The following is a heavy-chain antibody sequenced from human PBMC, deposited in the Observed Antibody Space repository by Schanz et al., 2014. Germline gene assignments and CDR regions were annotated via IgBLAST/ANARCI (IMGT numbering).Heavy chain of an antibody. D-gene: IGHD2-15*01. CDR2: ISRDGTTS. Sequence: QVQLVESGGGLVKPGGSLRLSCAASGFIFNDYYMNWIRQAPGKGLEWLSYISRDGTTSYYADSVKGRFTISRDNSKNTLYLQMGSLRTEDMAVYYCARVGGYCSGSSCYGAFDYWGQGTLVTVSS. J-gene: IGHJ4*02. V-gene: IGHV3-11*04. CDR1: GFIFNDYY. CDR3: ARVGGYCSGSSCYGAFDY.